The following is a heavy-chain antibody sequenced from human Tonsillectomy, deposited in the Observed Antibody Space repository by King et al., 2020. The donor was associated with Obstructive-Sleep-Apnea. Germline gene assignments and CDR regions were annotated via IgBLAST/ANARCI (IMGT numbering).Heavy chain of an antibody. V-gene: IGHV3-9*01. CDR2: ISCNSGSI. CDR3: AKDLSSGWYSPLDC. Sequence: QLVQSGGGLVQPGMSLRLSCAASGFTFDDYAMQWVRQASGKGLEGVSGISCNSGSIGFAGSGKGRCPTSRDNAKNSLYLQMNSLRAEDTALYYCAKDLSSGWYSPLDCWGQGTLVTVSS. D-gene: IGHD6-19*01. J-gene: IGHJ4*02. CDR1: GFTFDDYA.